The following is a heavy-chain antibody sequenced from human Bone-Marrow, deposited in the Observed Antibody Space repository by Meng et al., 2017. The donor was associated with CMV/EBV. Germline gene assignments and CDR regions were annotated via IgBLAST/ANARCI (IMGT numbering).Heavy chain of an antibody. CDR2: IYYSGST. CDR1: GGSISSSSYY. CDR3: ARVVGVAARPVWFDP. Sequence: GSLRLSCTVSGGSISSSSYYWGWIRQPPGKGLEWIGSIYYSGSTYYNPSLKSRVTISVDTSKNQFSLKLSSVTAADTAVYYCARVVGVAARPVWFDPWGQGTLVTVSS. D-gene: IGHD6-6*01. V-gene: IGHV4-39*07. J-gene: IGHJ5*02.